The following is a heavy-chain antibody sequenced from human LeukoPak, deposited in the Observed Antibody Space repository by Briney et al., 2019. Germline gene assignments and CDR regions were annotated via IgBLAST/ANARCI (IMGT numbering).Heavy chain of an antibody. J-gene: IGHJ4*02. CDR1: GFTFDEYG. CDR3: ARGGITSFGGIIYQDY. D-gene: IGHD3-3*01. Sequence: PGGSLRLSCAASGFTFDEYGMSWVRQAPGKGLEWVSGINWNGGSTGYVDSVKGRFTISRDNAKNSLYLQMNSLRAEDTAFYYCARGGITSFGGIIYQDYWGQGTLVTVSS. CDR2: INWNGGST. V-gene: IGHV3-20*04.